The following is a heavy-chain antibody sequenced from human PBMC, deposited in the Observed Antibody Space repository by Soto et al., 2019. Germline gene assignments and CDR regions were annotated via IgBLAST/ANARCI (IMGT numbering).Heavy chain of an antibody. CDR3: AKDRYSGTYPNEFDY. J-gene: IGHJ4*02. CDR1: GFTFSSYG. V-gene: IGHV3-30*18. CDR2: ISYDGGNE. Sequence: GGSLRLSCAGSGFTFSSYGIHWVRQAPGKGLEWVALISYDGGNEKYTESVKDRFTISRDDSHNVAYLQMSSLRTEDTAMYYCAKDRYSGTYPNEFDYWGQGSLVTVSS. D-gene: IGHD1-26*01.